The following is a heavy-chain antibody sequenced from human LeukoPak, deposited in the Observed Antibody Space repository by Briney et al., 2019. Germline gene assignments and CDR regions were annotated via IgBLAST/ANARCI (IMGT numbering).Heavy chain of an antibody. D-gene: IGHD2/OR15-2a*01. CDR3: AKDISSSILTTFIDY. V-gene: IGHV3-9*01. J-gene: IGHJ4*02. CDR2: ISWNSGSI. Sequence: GRSLRLSCATSGFTFDDYAMHWVRQAPGKGLEWVSGISWNSGSIAYVDSVKGRFTISRDNAKNSLYLRMNSLRPEDTALYYCAKDISSSILTTFIDYWGQGTLVTVSS. CDR1: GFTFDDYA.